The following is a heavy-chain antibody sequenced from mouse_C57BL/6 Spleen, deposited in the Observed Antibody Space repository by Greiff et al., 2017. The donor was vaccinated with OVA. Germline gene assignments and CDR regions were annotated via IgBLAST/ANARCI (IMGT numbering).Heavy chain of an antibody. CDR3: ARGYGTPPDY. D-gene: IGHD1-1*01. Sequence: EVHLVESGGGLVKPGGSLKLSCAASGFTFSDYGMHWVRQAPEKGLEWVAYISSGSSTIYYADTVKGRFTISRDNAKNTLFLQMTSLRSEDTAMYYCARGYGTPPDYWGQGTTLTVSS. CDR2: ISSGSSTI. J-gene: IGHJ2*01. CDR1: GFTFSDYG. V-gene: IGHV5-17*01.